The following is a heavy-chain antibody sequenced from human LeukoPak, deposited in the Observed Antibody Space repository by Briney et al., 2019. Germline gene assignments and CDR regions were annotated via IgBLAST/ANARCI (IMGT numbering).Heavy chain of an antibody. CDR2: ISGSGGST. V-gene: IGHV3-23*01. CDR1: GFTFSSYA. J-gene: IGHJ5*02. D-gene: IGHD1-26*01. Sequence: GGSLRLSCAASGFTFSSYAMSWVRQAPGKGLEWVSAISGSGGSTYHADSVKGRFTISRDNSKNTLYLQMNSLRAEDTAVYYCAKDTIEGGVFDPWGQGTLVTVSS. CDR3: AKDTIEGGVFDP.